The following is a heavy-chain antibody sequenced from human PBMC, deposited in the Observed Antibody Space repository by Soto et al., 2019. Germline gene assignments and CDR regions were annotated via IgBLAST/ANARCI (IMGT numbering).Heavy chain of an antibody. J-gene: IGHJ4*02. V-gene: IGHV3-30*18. D-gene: IGHD5-18*01. Sequence: QVQLVESGGGVVQPGRSLRLSCAASGFTFSSYGMNWVRQAPGKVLEWVAVVSYDEITKYYADSVKGRFTISRDNSKNPVYLKMNSLRPEDTAVYYCAKPLGLLRRAMAQGSDYWGQGTLVTVSS. CDR3: AKPLGLLRRAMAQGSDY. CDR1: GFTFSSYG. CDR2: VSYDEITK.